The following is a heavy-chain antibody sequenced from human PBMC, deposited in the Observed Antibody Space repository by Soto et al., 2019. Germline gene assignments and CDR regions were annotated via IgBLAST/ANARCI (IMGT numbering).Heavy chain of an antibody. CDR1: GGSISSEGYY. Sequence: QVPLQESCPGLVKPSQTLSLTSTVSGGSISSEGYYWSWFRQLPGKCLEWIGDIYYSGTTYHNPSLRSRLTISGDASKNQFSLKLSSVSAADTALYYCARGRGYSYGPYYFDYWGQGTLVTISS. D-gene: IGHD5-18*01. CDR3: ARGRGYSYGPYYFDY. V-gene: IGHV4-31*03. J-gene: IGHJ4*02. CDR2: IYYSGTT.